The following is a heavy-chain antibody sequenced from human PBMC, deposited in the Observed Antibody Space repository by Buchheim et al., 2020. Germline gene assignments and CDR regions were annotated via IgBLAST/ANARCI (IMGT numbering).Heavy chain of an antibody. V-gene: IGHV3-7*01. Sequence: EVQLVESGGDLVQPGKSLRLSCAASGFTFSTYWMSWVRQAPGKGLEWVANIKKDESEKYYVDSVEGRFTISRDNAKNTLYLQMSSLTADDTGVYYCARGLSVGTARDDLDSGGQGT. CDR3: ARGLSVGTARDDLDS. D-gene: IGHD2-21*02. CDR1: GFTFSTYW. CDR2: IKKDESEK. J-gene: IGHJ4*02.